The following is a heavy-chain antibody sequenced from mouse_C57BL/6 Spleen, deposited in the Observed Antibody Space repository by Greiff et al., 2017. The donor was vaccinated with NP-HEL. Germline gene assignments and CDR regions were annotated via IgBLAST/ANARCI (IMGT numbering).Heavy chain of an antibody. CDR3: ARGTAQVYYAMDY. CDR2: IDPEDGET. Sequence: VQLKESGAELVKPGASVKFSCTSSGFDIHDYYMPWVKQRTEQGLEWIGRIDPEDGETNYAPKFEGKATITADTSSHTAYLQSSSLTDEDTSVYYGARGTAQVYYAMDYWGQGTSVTVSS. V-gene: IGHV14-2*01. J-gene: IGHJ4*01. D-gene: IGHD3-2*02. CDR1: GFDIHDYY.